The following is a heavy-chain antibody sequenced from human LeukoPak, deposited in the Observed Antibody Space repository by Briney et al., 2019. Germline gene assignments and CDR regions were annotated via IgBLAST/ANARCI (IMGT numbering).Heavy chain of an antibody. D-gene: IGHD3-10*01. J-gene: IGHJ4*02. CDR2: TYYRSKWYN. CDR3: ARGRLGFLWFGDGGAYFDY. CDR1: GDSVPSNSAA. Sequence: SQTLSLTCAISGDSVPSNSAAWNWIRQSPSRGLEWLGRTYYRSKWYNDYAVSVKSRITINPDTSTNQFSLQLNSVTPEDTAVYYCARGRLGFLWFGDGGAYFDYWGQGTLVTVSS. V-gene: IGHV6-1*01.